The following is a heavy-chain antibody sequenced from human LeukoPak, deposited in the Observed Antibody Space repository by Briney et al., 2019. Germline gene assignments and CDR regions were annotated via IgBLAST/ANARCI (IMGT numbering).Heavy chain of an antibody. J-gene: IGHJ6*02. CDR3: ARRLGLGPYHYGMDV. CDR1: GGSFSGYY. D-gene: IGHD1-26*01. Sequence: NPSETLSLTCAVYGGSFSGYYWSWIRQPPGKGLEWIGEINHSGSTNYNPSLKSRVTISVDTSKNQFSLKLSSVTAADTAVYYCARRLGLGPYHYGMDVWGQGTTVTVSS. CDR2: INHSGST. V-gene: IGHV4-34*01.